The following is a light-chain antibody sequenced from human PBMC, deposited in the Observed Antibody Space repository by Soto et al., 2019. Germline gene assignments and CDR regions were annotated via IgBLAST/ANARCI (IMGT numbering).Light chain of an antibody. V-gene: IGLV8-61*01. CDR3: VLYMGSGIWV. CDR1: SGSVSTSYY. Sequence: QTVVTQEPSFSVSPGRTVTLTCGLSSGSVSTSYYPSWYQQTPGQAPRTLIYSTNTRSSGVPDHFSGSILGNKAALTITGAQSDDESDYYCVLYMGSGIWVFGGGTKLTVL. J-gene: IGLJ3*02. CDR2: STN.